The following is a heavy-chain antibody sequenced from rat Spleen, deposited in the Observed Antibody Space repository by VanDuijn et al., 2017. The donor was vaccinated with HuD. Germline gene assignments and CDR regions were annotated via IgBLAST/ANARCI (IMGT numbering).Heavy chain of an antibody. CDR3: ASSNYPGMWFAY. Sequence: QVQLKESGPGLVQPSQTLSLTCTVSGFSLTSYHVSWVRQPPGKGLEWMGIIWTGGSTAYNSLLKSRLSISRDTSKSQVYLKMNSLQTEDTATYYCASSNYPGMWFAYWGQGTLVTVSS. J-gene: IGHJ3*01. D-gene: IGHD1-4*01. CDR2: IWTGGST. CDR1: GFSLTSYH. V-gene: IGHV2-43*01.